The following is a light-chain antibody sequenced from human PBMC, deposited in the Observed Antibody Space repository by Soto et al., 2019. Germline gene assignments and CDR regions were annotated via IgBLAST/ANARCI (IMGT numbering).Light chain of an antibody. CDR2: SNN. J-gene: IGLJ1*01. Sequence: QSVLTQPPSASGTPGQRVTISCSGSSSNIGSNPVNWYQQLPGTAPKLLIYSNNQRPSGVPDRFSGSKSGASGSLVITGLQSEDEADYYCAAWDDSPNGYVFGTGTKVTVL. V-gene: IGLV1-44*01. CDR1: SSNIGSNP. CDR3: AAWDDSPNGYV.